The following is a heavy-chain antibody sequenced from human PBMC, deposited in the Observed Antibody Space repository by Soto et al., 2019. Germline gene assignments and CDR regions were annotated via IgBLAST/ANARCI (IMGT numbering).Heavy chain of an antibody. V-gene: IGHV1-46*01. CDR3: ARGRGGGYGLDV. D-gene: IGHD3-10*01. J-gene: IGHJ6*02. CDR2: INTSGGGT. Sequence: QVQQVQSGAEVKKPGASVKVSCKASGYTFTSYFMHWVRQAPGQGLEWMGIINTSGGGTRYAPKFQGRVTMTRDPSTATDYMELSSLRDEDTAVYYCARGRGGGYGLDVWGQGTTVTVSS. CDR1: GYTFTSYF.